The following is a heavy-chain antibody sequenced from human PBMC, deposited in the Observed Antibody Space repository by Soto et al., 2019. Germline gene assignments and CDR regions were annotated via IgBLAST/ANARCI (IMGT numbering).Heavy chain of an antibody. D-gene: IGHD3-22*01. V-gene: IGHV3-21*01. CDR2: ISSSSSYI. CDR1: GFTFSSYS. Sequence: PGGSLRLSCAASGFTFSSYSMNWVRQAPGKGLEWVSSISSSSSYIYYADSVKGRFTISRDNAKNSLYLQMNSLRAEDTAVYYCARDLXVVEEPTSFYYYYGMDVWGQGTTVTVSS. J-gene: IGHJ6*02. CDR3: ARDLXVVEEPTSFYYYYGMDV.